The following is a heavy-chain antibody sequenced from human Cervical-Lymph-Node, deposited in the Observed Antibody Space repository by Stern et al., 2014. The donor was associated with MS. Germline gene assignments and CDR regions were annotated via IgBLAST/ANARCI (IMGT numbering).Heavy chain of an antibody. V-gene: IGHV1-69*01. Sequence: QVQLVQSGAEVTKPGSSVKVSCKASVGTFSKFPSSWVRQAPGQGLEWMGGICPALGTPTYAQEFRGRVTITADVSTSTVYMELSSLRSDDTAVYYCALSSETSDRWYSLGYDLWGQGTLVTVSS. J-gene: IGHJ5*02. CDR1: VGTFSKFP. D-gene: IGHD6-13*01. CDR2: ICPALGTP. CDR3: ALSSETSDRWYSLGYDL.